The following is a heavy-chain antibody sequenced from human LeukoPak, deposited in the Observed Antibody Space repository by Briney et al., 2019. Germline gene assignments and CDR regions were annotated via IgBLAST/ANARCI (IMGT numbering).Heavy chain of an antibody. V-gene: IGHV1-2*02. D-gene: IGHD5-18*01. CDR3: ARDRSPAPGRSYGRGHFDY. J-gene: IGHJ4*02. CDR2: INPNSGGT. Sequence: GESLKISCKGSGYSFTKYWIGWVRQMPGKGLEWMGWINPNSGGTNYAQKFQGRVTMTRDTSISTAYMELSRLRSDDTAVYYCARDRSPAPGRSYGRGHFDYWGQGTLVTVSS. CDR1: GYSFTKYW.